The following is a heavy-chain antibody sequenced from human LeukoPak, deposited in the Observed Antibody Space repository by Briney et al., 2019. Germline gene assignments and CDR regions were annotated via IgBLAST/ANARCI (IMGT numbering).Heavy chain of an antibody. D-gene: IGHD3-3*01. CDR3: ARGGPYYDFWSGYYANWFDP. J-gene: IGHJ5*02. CDR2: IYTSGST. V-gene: IGHV4-4*07. Sequence: SETLSLTCTVSGGSISSYYWSWIRQPAGKGLGWIGRIYTSGSTNYNPSLKSRVTMSVDTSKNQFSLKLSSVTAADTAVYYCARGGPYYDFWSGYYANWFDPWGQGTLVTVSS. CDR1: GGSISSYY.